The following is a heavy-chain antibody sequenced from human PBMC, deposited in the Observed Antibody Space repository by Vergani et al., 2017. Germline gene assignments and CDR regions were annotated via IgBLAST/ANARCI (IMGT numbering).Heavy chain of an antibody. V-gene: IGHV3-30*18. Sequence: QVQLAESGGGVVQPWRSLRLSCAASGFTFSSYGMHWVRQAPGKGLEWVAVISYDGSNKYYADSVKGRFTISRDNSKNTLYLQMNSLRAEDTAVYYCAKERLPYQLICILFDPWGQGTLVTVSS. CDR1: GFTFSSYG. D-gene: IGHD2-2*01. CDR2: ISYDGSNK. CDR3: AKERLPYQLICILFDP. J-gene: IGHJ5*02.